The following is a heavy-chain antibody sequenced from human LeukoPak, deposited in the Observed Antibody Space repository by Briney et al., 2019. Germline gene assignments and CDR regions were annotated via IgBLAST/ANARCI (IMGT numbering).Heavy chain of an antibody. CDR1: GFTFSSYS. J-gene: IGHJ6*03. V-gene: IGHV3-21*01. Sequence: GGSLRLSCAASGFTFSSYSMHWVRQAPGKGLEWVSSISSSSSYIYYADSVRGRFTISRDNSKNTLYLQMNSLRAEDTAVYFCAKGSKAVLFTRDHYMDVWGKGTTVTISS. CDR2: ISSSSSYI. D-gene: IGHD6-19*01. CDR3: AKGSKAVLFTRDHYMDV.